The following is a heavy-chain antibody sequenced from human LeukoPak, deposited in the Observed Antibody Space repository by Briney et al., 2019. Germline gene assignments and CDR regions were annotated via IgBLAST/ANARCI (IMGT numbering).Heavy chain of an antibody. V-gene: IGHV1-46*01. D-gene: IGHD3-10*01. J-gene: IGHJ4*02. Sequence: ASVKVSCKASGYTFTSYYMHWVRQAPGQGLEWMGIINPSGGTTYYAQKFQGRVTMTRDTSTSTVYMELSSLRSDDTAVYHCAGGVPYGWGIFFKFDYWGQGTLVTVSS. CDR3: AGGVPYGWGIFFKFDY. CDR2: INPSGGTT. CDR1: GYTFTSYY.